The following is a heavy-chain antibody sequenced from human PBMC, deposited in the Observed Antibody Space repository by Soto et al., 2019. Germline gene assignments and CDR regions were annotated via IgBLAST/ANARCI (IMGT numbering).Heavy chain of an antibody. V-gene: IGHV3-23*01. J-gene: IGHJ4*02. D-gene: IGHD1-1*01. CDR3: AKPPGNWNHPDDFDY. Sequence: GGSLRLSCAASGFTFSSYAMSWVRQAPGKGLEWVSAISGSGGSTYYADSVKGRFTISRDNSKNTLDLQMNSLRAEDTAVYYCAKPPGNWNHPDDFDYWGQGTLVTVSS. CDR2: ISGSGGST. CDR1: GFTFSSYA.